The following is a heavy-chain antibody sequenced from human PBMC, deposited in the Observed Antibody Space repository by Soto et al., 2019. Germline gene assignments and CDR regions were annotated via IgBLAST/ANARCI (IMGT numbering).Heavy chain of an antibody. J-gene: IGHJ4*02. V-gene: IGHV2-5*02. CDR3: AHRVLRTVFGLVTTTAIDFDF. CDR1: GFSLTTSGVG. Sequence: QITLKESGPTVVKPTETLTLTCTFSGFSLTTSGVGVGWVRQSPGKAPEWLALIYWDDDKRYSTSLNSRLIITNDTSKNQVVLTMANVDPADTATYYCAHRVLRTVFGLVTTTAIDFDFWGPGTPVVVSS. D-gene: IGHD3-3*01. CDR2: IYWDDDK.